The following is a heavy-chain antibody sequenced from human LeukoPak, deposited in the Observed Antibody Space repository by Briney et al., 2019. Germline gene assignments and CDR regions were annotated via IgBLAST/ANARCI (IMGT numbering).Heavy chain of an antibody. D-gene: IGHD3-16*01. J-gene: IGHJ6*03. CDR3: AKDGSWGDYYFYFYIDV. V-gene: IGHV3-23*01. CDR2: ISASGHYT. Sequence: QLGGSLRLSCEASGFTFSNSAMSWVRQAPGKGLEWVSGISASGHYTYNADSAKGRFTISRDNSKNTLYLQMNSLRAEDTALYYCAKDGSWGDYYFYFYIDVWGKGTTVTVSS. CDR1: GFTFSNSA.